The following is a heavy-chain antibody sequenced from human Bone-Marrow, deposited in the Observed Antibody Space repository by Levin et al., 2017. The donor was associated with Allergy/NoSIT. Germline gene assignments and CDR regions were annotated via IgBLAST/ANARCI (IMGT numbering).Heavy chain of an antibody. Sequence: QPGESLKISCAASGFTFSSYGMHWVRQAPGKGLEWVAVISYDGSNKYYADSVKGRFTISRDNSKNTLYLQMNSLRAEDTAVYYCAKDLRSYGFADYWGQGTLVTVSS. CDR2: ISYDGSNK. D-gene: IGHD5-18*01. CDR3: AKDLRSYGFADY. J-gene: IGHJ4*02. V-gene: IGHV3-30*18. CDR1: GFTFSSYG.